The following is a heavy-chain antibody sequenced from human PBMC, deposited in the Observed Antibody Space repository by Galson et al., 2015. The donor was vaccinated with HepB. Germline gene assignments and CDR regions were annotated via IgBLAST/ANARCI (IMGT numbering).Heavy chain of an antibody. V-gene: IGHV3-30*04. CDR1: GFTFSSYA. Sequence: SLRLSCAASGFTFSSYAMHWVRQAPGKGVEWVAVISYDGSNKYYADSVKGRFTISRDNSKNTLYLQMNSLRAEDTAVYYCARDQWRAIVVGQIQYWGQGTLVTVSS. D-gene: IGHD3-22*01. J-gene: IGHJ4*02. CDR2: ISYDGSNK. CDR3: ARDQWRAIVVGQIQY.